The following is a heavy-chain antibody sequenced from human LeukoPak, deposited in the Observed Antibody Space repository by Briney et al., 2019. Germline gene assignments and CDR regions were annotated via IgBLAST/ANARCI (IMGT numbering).Heavy chain of an antibody. Sequence: PSETLSLTCTVSGYSITRGSYWGWIRQPPGKGLEWIANIYHSGSTYYNPSLKSRVTISVDTSKNQFSLKLSSVTAADTAIYYCAKGAGGFSYYNWFDPWGQGTLVTVSS. CDR1: GYSITRGSY. CDR2: IYHSGST. D-gene: IGHD5-18*01. CDR3: AKGAGGFSYYNWFDP. J-gene: IGHJ5*02. V-gene: IGHV4-38-2*02.